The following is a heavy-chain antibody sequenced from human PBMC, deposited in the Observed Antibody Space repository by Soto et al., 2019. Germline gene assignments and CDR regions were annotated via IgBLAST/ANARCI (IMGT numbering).Heavy chain of an antibody. CDR3: ATYTSFGY. J-gene: IGHJ4*02. CDR2: IYSGGST. Sequence: EVQLVETGGGLIQPGGSLRLSCAASGFTVSNNYMSWVRQAPGKGLEWVSLIYSGGSTFYADSVKGRFTISRDNSKNTLFLQMNSLRAEDTAVYFCATYTSFGYWGQGTLVTVSS. V-gene: IGHV3-53*02. CDR1: GFTVSNNY. D-gene: IGHD2-2*02.